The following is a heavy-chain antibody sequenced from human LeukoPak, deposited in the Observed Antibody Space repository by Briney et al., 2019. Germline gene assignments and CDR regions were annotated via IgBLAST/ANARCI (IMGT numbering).Heavy chain of an antibody. CDR1: GYSFTSYW. D-gene: IGHD6-13*01. CDR2: IYPGDSDT. V-gene: IGHV5-51*01. J-gene: IGHJ4*02. Sequence: GESLKIPCKGSGYSFTSYWIGWVRQMPGKDLEWMGIIYPGDSDTRYSPSFQGQVTISADKSISTAYLQWSSLKASDTAMYYCAADQQQLGFDYWGQGTLVTVSS. CDR3: AADQQQLGFDY.